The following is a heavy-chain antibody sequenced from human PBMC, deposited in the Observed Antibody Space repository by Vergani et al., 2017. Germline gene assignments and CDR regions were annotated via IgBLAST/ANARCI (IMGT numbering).Heavy chain of an antibody. CDR1: GFTFTNYG. J-gene: IGHJ4*02. CDR2: TRYDGIVE. D-gene: IGHD2-15*01. CDR3: ATAGAAYCGGASCYDFFEY. Sequence: QVQILQSGGGVVQPGGSLRLSCAASGFTFTNYGMHWVRQAPGKGLEWVAFTRYDGIVEYYGDSVRGRFTISRDNSKHNLYLQMNRLRPEDTAVYYCATAGAAYCGGASCYDFFEYWGQGTLVTVAS. V-gene: IGHV3-30*02.